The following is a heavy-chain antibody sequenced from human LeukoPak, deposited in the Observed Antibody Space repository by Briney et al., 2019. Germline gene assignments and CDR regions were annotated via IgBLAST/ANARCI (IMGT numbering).Heavy chain of an antibody. CDR1: GAPISSGDWH. J-gene: IGHJ4*02. V-gene: IGHV4-30-4*08. Sequence: PSETLTLTCTVSGAPISSGDWHWRWIRQPPGKGLECIGYIYEGGRTSYNSSLKSRVSMSIDRSKNQFFLKLTSVTAADTAVYFCARGTDWGEGILVAVSS. CDR2: IYEGGRT. D-gene: IGHD3/OR15-3a*01. CDR3: ARGTD.